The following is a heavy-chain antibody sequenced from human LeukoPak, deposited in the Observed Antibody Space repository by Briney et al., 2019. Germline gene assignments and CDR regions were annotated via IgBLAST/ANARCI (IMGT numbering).Heavy chain of an antibody. CDR1: GGSISSYY. CDR2: IYYSGST. D-gene: IGHD6-13*01. V-gene: IGHV4-59*12. Sequence: TSETLSLTCTVSGGSISSYYWSWIRQPPGKGLEWIGYIYYSGSTNYNPSLKSRVTISVDTSKNQFSLKLSSVTAADTAVYYCARGDTAGVNWFDPWGQGTLVTVSS. J-gene: IGHJ5*02. CDR3: ARGDTAGVNWFDP.